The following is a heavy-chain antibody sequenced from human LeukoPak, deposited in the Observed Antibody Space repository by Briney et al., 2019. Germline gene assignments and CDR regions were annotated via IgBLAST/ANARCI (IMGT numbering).Heavy chain of an antibody. J-gene: IGHJ4*02. V-gene: IGHV3-49*04. Sequence: PGRSLRLSCTASGFTFGDHAMSWVRQAPGKGLEWVGFIRSKAYGGTTEYAASVKGRITISRDDSKSIVYLQLNSLKTEDTAVYYCTRDGPEVDYWGQGTLVTVSS. CDR1: GFTFGDHA. CDR3: TRDGPEVDY. CDR2: IRSKAYGGTT.